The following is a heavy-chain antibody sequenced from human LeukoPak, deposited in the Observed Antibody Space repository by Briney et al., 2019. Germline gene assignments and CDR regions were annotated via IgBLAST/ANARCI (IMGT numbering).Heavy chain of an antibody. CDR1: GFTFSSYA. Sequence: GGSLRLSCAASGFTFSSYAMSWVRQAPGKGLEWVSAISGSGGSTYYADSVKGRFTISRDNSKNTLYLQMNSLRAEDTAVYYCAKARVVPAAPDHCFDYGGQGTLVTVSS. J-gene: IGHJ4*02. CDR2: ISGSGGST. D-gene: IGHD2-2*01. V-gene: IGHV3-23*01. CDR3: AKARVVPAAPDHCFDY.